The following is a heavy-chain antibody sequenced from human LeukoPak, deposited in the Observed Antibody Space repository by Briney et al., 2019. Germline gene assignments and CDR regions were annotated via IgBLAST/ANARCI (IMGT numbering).Heavy chain of an antibody. CDR1: GFTFSSYW. CDR2: INTDGSST. V-gene: IGHV3-74*01. CDR3: ARSGGSSSLGY. D-gene: IGHD6-6*01. Sequence: GGSLRLSCAASGFTFSSYWMHWVRHAPGKGLGWVSHINTDGSSTTYADSVKGRLTISRDNAKNTLYLQMNSLRAEDTAVYYCARSGGSSSLGYWGQGTLVTVSS. J-gene: IGHJ4*02.